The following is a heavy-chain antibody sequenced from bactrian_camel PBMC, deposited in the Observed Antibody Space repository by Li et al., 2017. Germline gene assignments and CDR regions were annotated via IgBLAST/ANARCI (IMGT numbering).Heavy chain of an antibody. V-gene: IGHV3-2*01. D-gene: IGHD7*01. CDR1: GFTFGSYD. CDR2: IRHDGSNT. J-gene: IGHJ4*01. CDR3: ATDEDWSWHY. Sequence: HVQLVESGGGLVQPGGSLRLSCAASGFTFGSYDMSWVRQAPGKGLEWVAGIRHDGSNTYYADSVKGRFAISRDNAGNTLYLQLNSLKTEDTAVYYCATDEDWSWHYWGQGTQVTVS.